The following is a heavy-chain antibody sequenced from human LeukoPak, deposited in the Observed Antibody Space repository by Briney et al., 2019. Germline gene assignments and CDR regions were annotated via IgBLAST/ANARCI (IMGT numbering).Heavy chain of an antibody. D-gene: IGHD6-13*01. Sequence: PGRSLRLSCAASGFTFSSYGMHWVRQAPGKGLEWVAVIWYDGSNKYYADSVKGRFTISRDNSKNTLYLQMNSLRVEDTAVYYCARGVGQLVPPTDYWGQGTLVTVSS. J-gene: IGHJ4*02. CDR1: GFTFSSYG. CDR3: ARGVGQLVPPTDY. CDR2: IWYDGSNK. V-gene: IGHV3-33*01.